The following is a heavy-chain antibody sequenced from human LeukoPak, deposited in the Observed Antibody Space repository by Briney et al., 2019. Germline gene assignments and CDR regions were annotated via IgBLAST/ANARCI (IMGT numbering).Heavy chain of an antibody. J-gene: IGHJ4*02. CDR2: INPNSGGT. CDR1: GYTFTGYY. V-gene: IGHV1-2*02. D-gene: IGHD3-10*01. Sequence: ASVKVSCKASGYTFTGYYMHWVRQAPGQGLEWMGWINPNSGGTNYAQKFQGRVTMTRDTSISTAYMELSGLRSDDTAVYYCATYSSGSYLSFDHWGQGTLITVSS. CDR3: ATYSSGSYLSFDH.